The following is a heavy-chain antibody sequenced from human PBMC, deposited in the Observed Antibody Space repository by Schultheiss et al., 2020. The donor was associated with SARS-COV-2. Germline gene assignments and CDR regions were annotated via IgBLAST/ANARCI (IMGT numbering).Heavy chain of an antibody. CDR3: ARQGGVGAPYYFDY. Sequence: SETLSLTCAVYGGSFSGYYWSWIRQPPGKGLEWIGEINHSGSTNYNPSLKSRVTISVDTSKNQFSLKLSSVTAADTAVYYCARQGGVGAPYYFDYWGQGTLVTVSS. V-gene: IGHV4-34*01. CDR2: INHSGST. D-gene: IGHD1-26*01. J-gene: IGHJ4*02. CDR1: GGSFSGYY.